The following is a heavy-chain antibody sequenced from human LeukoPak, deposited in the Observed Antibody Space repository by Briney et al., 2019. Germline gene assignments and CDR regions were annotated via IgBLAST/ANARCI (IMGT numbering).Heavy chain of an antibody. V-gene: IGHV3-23*01. CDR2: ISDSGGST. Sequence: PGGSLRLSCAASGFTFSSYAMSWVRQAPGQGLEWVSAISDSGGSTYYADSVEGRFTISRDNSKNTLYLQMNSLRAEDTAVYYCAKQDIRSSAWYDWGQGTLVTVSS. CDR3: AKQDIRSSAWYD. J-gene: IGHJ4*02. D-gene: IGHD6-19*01. CDR1: GFTFSSYA.